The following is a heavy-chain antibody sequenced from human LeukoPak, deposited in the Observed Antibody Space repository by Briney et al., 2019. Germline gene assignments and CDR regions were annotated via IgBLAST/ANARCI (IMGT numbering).Heavy chain of an antibody. CDR3: ARGEYYSDTSSYFDY. V-gene: IGHV3-30*03. D-gene: IGHD3-22*01. CDR2: ISYDGSNK. Sequence: PGGSLRLSCTASGFSFSRSGMHWVRQAPGKGLEWVAVISYDGSNKYYADSVKGRFTISRDNSKNTLFVQMSSLRAEDTAVYYCARGEYYSDTSSYFDYWGQGTLVTVSS. J-gene: IGHJ4*02. CDR1: GFSFSRSG.